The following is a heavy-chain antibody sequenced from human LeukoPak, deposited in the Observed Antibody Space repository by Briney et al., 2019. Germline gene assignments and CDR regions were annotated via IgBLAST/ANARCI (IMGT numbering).Heavy chain of an antibody. V-gene: IGHV5-51*01. J-gene: IGHJ4*02. CDR1: GYSFSNYW. Sequence: GESLKISCEGSGYSFSNYWIGWVRQMPGKGLEWMGIIYPGDYETRYSPSFQGLVTISVDKSISTAYLQWSSLKASDTAMYYCAIPPGECGNDCSFHHWGQGTLVTVSS. CDR2: IYPGDYET. D-gene: IGHD2-21*02. CDR3: AIPPGECGNDCSFHH.